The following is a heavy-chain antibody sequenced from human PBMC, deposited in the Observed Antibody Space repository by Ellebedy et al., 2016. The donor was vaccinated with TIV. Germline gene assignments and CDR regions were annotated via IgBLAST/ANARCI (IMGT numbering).Heavy chain of an antibody. CDR1: GFTFNTYG. V-gene: IGHV3-33*01. CDR2: IWNDGSDK. D-gene: IGHD1-14*01. J-gene: IGHJ3*02. CDR3: ARETPNRAFDI. Sequence: GESLKISCAASGFTFNTYGMHRVRQAPGKGLEWVAIIWNDGSDKKYADSVKGRITISRDNSKNTLYLQMNSLRVEDTAVYYCARETPNRAFDIWGQGAMVTVSS.